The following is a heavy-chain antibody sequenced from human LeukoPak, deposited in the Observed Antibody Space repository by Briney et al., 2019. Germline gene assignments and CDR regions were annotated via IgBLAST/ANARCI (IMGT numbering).Heavy chain of an antibody. CDR1: GFTFDDYD. D-gene: IGHD2-21*01. CDR2: ISGSGGST. J-gene: IGHJ2*01. Sequence: GGSLRLSCAASGFTFDDYDISWVRQAPGKGLEWVSAISGSGGSTYYADSVKGRFTISRDSSKNTLYLQMDSLRVEDTAMYFCTREKSVIVPSSYYYFDVWGRGTLVTVAS. CDR3: TREKSVIVPSSYYYFDV. V-gene: IGHV3-23*01.